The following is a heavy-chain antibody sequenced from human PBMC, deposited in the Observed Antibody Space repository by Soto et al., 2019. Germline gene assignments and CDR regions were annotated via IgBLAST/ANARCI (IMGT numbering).Heavy chain of an antibody. J-gene: IGHJ4*02. CDR1: RGSISDSSYF. V-gene: IGHV4-39*01. D-gene: IGHD2-15*01. CDR3: ARRGVSTHSSNY. Sequence: PGTLSLTCTVSRGSISDSSYFWDWVRQPPGKGLEWIGNIYYSGSTYYNLSLKSRVTISVDTSKNQFSLKLSSVTAADTAVYYCARRGVSTHSSNYWGPGTLVHRL. CDR2: IYYSGST.